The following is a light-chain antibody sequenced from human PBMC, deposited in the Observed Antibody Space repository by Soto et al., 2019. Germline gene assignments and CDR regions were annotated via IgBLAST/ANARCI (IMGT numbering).Light chain of an antibody. V-gene: IGLV2-11*01. CDR1: SSDVGGYNY. CDR2: DVS. CDR3: CSYAGSYTVV. Sequence: QSALTQPRSVSGSPAQSVTISCTGTSSDVGGYNYVSWYQQHPGKAPKLMIYDVSKRPSGVPDRFSGSKSGNTASLTISGLQAEDEADYYCCSYAGSYTVVFGGGTKVTVL. J-gene: IGLJ2*01.